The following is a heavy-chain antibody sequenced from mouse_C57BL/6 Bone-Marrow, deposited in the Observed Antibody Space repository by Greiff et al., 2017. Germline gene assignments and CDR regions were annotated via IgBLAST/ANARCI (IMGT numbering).Heavy chain of an antibody. CDR2: ISSGGDYI. CDR3: NLPYYYGSSYGFAY. V-gene: IGHV5S21*01. J-gene: IGHJ3*01. D-gene: IGHD1-1*01. Sequence: EVMLVESGEGLVKPGGSLNLSCAASGFTFSSYAMSWVRQTPEKRLEWVAYISSGGDYIYYADTVKGRFTISRDNARNTLYLQMSSLKSEDTAMYYCNLPYYYGSSYGFAYWGQGTLVTVSA. CDR1: GFTFSSYA.